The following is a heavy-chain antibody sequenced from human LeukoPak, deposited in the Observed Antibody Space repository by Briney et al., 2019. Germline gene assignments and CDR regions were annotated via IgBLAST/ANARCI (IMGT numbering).Heavy chain of an antibody. D-gene: IGHD6-13*01. CDR2: IYTSGST. Sequence: SETLSLTCTVSGGSISSGSYYWSWIRQPAGKGLEWIGRIYTSGSTYYNPSLKSRVTISVDTSKNQFSLKLSSVTAADTAVYYCARTGYSSSSYYYYYMDVWGKGTTVTVSS. J-gene: IGHJ6*03. CDR3: ARTGYSSSSYYYYYMDV. CDR1: GGSISSGSYY. V-gene: IGHV4-61*02.